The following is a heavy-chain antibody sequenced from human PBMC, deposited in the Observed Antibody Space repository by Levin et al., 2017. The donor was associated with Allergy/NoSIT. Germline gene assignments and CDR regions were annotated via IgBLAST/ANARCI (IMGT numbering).Heavy chain of an antibody. J-gene: IGHJ4*02. CDR2: ISYDGSNK. Sequence: PGGSLRLSCAASGFTFSSYAMHWVRQAPGKGLEWVAVISYDGSNKYYADSVKGRFTISRDNSKNTLYLQMNSLRAEDTAVYYCAREGYSSNDPRGYYFDYWGQGTLVTVSS. V-gene: IGHV3-30-3*01. D-gene: IGHD6-13*01. CDR3: AREGYSSNDPRGYYFDY. CDR1: GFTFSSYA.